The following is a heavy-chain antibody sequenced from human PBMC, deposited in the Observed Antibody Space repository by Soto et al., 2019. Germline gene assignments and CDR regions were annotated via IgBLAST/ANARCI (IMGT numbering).Heavy chain of an antibody. J-gene: IGHJ6*02. CDR2: ISYDGSNK. CDR3: AIHLYYDVWSGYLSGMDV. Sequence: QVQLVESGGGVVQPGRSLRLSCAASGFTFSSYGMHWVRQAPGKGLEWVAVISYDGSNKYYADSVKGRFTISRDNSKNTRYLQMNSLRAEDTAVYYCAIHLYYDVWSGYLSGMDVWGQGTTVTVSS. CDR1: GFTFSSYG. D-gene: IGHD3-3*01. V-gene: IGHV3-30*03.